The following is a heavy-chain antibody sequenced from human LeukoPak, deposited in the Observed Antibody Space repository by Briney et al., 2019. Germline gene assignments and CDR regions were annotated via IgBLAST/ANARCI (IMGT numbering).Heavy chain of an antibody. Sequence: PSETLSLTCTVSGGSISSSSYYWGWIRQPPGKGLEWIGSIYYSGSTYYNPSLKSRVTMSVDTSKNQFSLKLSSVTAADTAVYYCARLIGFVPAAFDYWGQGTLVTVSS. CDR2: IYYSGST. D-gene: IGHD2-2*01. CDR1: GGSISSSSYY. J-gene: IGHJ4*02. V-gene: IGHV4-39*01. CDR3: ARLIGFVPAAFDY.